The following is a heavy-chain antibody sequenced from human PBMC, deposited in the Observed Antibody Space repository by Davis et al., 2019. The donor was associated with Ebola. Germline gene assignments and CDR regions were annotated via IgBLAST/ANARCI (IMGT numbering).Heavy chain of an antibody. CDR2: IYPGDSDT. D-gene: IGHD1-1*01. V-gene: IGHV5-51*01. J-gene: IGHJ6*02. CDR1: GYSFTTHW. CDR3: ARSGTGYYYGMDV. Sequence: GESLKISCEGSGYSFTTHWIGWVRQMPEKGLEWMGIIYPGDSDTRYSPSFRGQVTISADKSVNTAYLQWSSLKASDTAIYYCARSGTGYYYGMDVWGQGTTVTVSS.